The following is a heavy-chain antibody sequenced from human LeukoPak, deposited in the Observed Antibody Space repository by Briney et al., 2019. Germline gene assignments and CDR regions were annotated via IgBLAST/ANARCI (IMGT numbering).Heavy chain of an antibody. J-gene: IGHJ5*02. V-gene: IGHV3-48*04. Sequence: GGSLRLSCAASGFTFSSYSMNWVRQAPGKGLEWVSYISSSSSTIYYADSVKGRFTISRDNAKNSLYLQMNSLRAEDTAVYYCARDLLCSGGSCYSQNWFDPWGQGTLVTVSS. CDR1: GFTFSSYS. CDR3: ARDLLCSGGSCYSQNWFDP. D-gene: IGHD2-15*01. CDR2: ISSSSSTI.